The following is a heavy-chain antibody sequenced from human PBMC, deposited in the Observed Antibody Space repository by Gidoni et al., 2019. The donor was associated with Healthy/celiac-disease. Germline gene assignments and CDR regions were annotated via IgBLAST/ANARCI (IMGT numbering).Heavy chain of an antibody. J-gene: IGHJ2*01. Sequence: QVQLQESGPGLVKPSETLSLTCTVSGGSISSYYWSWIRQPPGKGLEWIGYIYYSGSTNYNPSLKSRVTISVDTSKNQFSLKLSSVTAADTAVYYCARDYADYWYFDLWGRGTLVTVSS. CDR2: IYYSGST. V-gene: IGHV4-59*01. CDR1: GGSISSYY. D-gene: IGHD3-16*01. CDR3: ARDYADYWYFDL.